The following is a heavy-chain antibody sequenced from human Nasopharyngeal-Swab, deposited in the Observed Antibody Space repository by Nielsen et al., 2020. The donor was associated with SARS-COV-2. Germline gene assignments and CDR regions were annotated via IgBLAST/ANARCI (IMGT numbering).Heavy chain of an antibody. Sequence: SETLSLTCTVSGGSINRGDSCWSWIRQHPGKGLEWIGYISYRGSTYYNPSLKSRVTISVDTSKNQVSLNLSSVTAADTAVYYCARDYRGAGYYYYGMDVWGQGTTVTVSS. D-gene: IGHD1-26*01. CDR3: ARDYRGAGYYYYGMDV. V-gene: IGHV4-31*03. CDR1: GGSINRGDSC. CDR2: ISYRGST. J-gene: IGHJ6*02.